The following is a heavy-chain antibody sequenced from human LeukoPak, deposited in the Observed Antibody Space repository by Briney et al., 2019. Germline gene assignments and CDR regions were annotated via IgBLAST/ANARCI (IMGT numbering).Heavy chain of an antibody. J-gene: IGHJ4*02. V-gene: IGHV4-30-2*01. CDR3: ASTGEKLFDY. CDR1: GGSISSGGYS. Sequence: SETLSLTCAVSGGSISSGGYSWSWIRQPPGKGLEWIGYIYHSGSTYYNPSLKSRVTISVDRSKNQFSLKLSSVTAADTAVYYCASTGEKLFDYWGQGTLVTVSS. CDR2: IYHSGST. D-gene: IGHD3-10*01.